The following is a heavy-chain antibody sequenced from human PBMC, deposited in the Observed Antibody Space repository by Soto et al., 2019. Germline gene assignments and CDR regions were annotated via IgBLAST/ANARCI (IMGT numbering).Heavy chain of an antibody. J-gene: IGHJ5*02. Sequence: PSETLSLTCAVSGGSISSSNWWSWVRQPPGKGLEWIGEIYHTGTTNYNPSLKNRVTISVDKSKNQFSLILTSVTAAADTAVYYCTTEGSWYPNWFDPWGQGTLVTVSX. V-gene: IGHV4-4*02. CDR3: TTEGSWYPNWFDP. D-gene: IGHD6-13*01. CDR1: GGSISSSNW. CDR2: IYHTGTT.